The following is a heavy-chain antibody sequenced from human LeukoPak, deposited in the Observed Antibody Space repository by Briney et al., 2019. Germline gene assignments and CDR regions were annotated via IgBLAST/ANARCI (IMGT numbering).Heavy chain of an antibody. CDR3: ARGEAATTTFDY. J-gene: IGHJ4*02. CDR1: GGSISSYY. CDR2: IYYSGST. D-gene: IGHD5-24*01. V-gene: IGHV4-59*01. Sequence: PSETLSLTCTVSGGSISSYYWSWIRQPPGKGLEWIGYIYYSGSTNYNPSLKSRVTISVDTSKNQFSLKLSPVTAADTAVYYCARGEAATTTFDYWGQGTLVTVSS.